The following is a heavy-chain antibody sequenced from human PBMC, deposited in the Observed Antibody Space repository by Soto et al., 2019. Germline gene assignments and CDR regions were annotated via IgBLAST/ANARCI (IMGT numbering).Heavy chain of an antibody. V-gene: IGHV4-61*08. CDR1: GGSISSGGYY. CDR3: ARGPYYYGTSGYYPAFWYFDH. J-gene: IGHJ4*02. Sequence: KPSETLSLTCTVSGGSISSGGYYWSWIRQHPGKGPEWIGEINHSGSTNYNPSLKSRVTISVDTSKNQFSLKLTSVTAADTAVYYCARGPYYYGTSGYYPAFWYFDHWGQGSLVTVSS. CDR2: INHSGST. D-gene: IGHD3-22*01.